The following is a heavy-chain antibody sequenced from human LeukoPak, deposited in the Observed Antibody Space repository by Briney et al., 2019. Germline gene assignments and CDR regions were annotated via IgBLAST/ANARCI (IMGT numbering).Heavy chain of an antibody. V-gene: IGHV4-61*09. J-gene: IGHJ6*04. CDR1: GDSLTSGSRY. D-gene: IGHD4-17*01. CDR2: FYSSTRT. Sequence: SETLSLTCTVSGDSLTSGSRYWSWIRQPAGKGLEWIGHFYSSTRTTYNPSLESRVTISGDTAKNQFSPKLDSVTAADTAVYFCARCMSELDYGDYAYYYHMDVWGKGTTVTVSS. CDR3: ARCMSELDYGDYAYYYHMDV.